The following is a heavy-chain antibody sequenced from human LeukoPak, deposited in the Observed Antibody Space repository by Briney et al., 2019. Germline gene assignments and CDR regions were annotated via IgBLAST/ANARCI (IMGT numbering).Heavy chain of an antibody. V-gene: IGHV4-59*12. CDR3: ARAVGDFWSGYSYYFDY. D-gene: IGHD3-3*01. Sequence: SETLSLTCTVAGGSISSYYWSWIRQPPGEGLEWIGYIYYSGSTNYNPSLKSRVTISVDTSKIQFSLKLSSVTAADTAVYYCARAVGDFWSGYSYYFDYWGQGTLVTVSS. J-gene: IGHJ4*02. CDR2: IYYSGST. CDR1: GGSISSYY.